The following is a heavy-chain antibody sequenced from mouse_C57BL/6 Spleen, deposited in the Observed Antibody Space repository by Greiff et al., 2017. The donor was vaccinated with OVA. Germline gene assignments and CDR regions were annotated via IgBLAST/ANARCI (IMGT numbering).Heavy chain of an antibody. CDR3: ARSFSYAMDY. CDR2: ISSGSSTI. CDR1: GFTFSDYG. Sequence: EVQGVESGGGLVKPGGSLKLSCAASGFTFSDYGMHWVRQAPEKGLEWVAYISSGSSTIYYADTVKGRFTISRDNAKNTLFLQMTSLRSEDTAMYYCARSFSYAMDYWGQGTSVTVSS. J-gene: IGHJ4*01. V-gene: IGHV5-17*01.